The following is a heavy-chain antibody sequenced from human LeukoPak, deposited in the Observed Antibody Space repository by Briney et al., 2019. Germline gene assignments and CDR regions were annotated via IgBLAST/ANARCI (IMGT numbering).Heavy chain of an antibody. J-gene: IGHJ4*02. V-gene: IGHV1-69*13. CDR1: GGNFRNYG. Sequence: SVKVSCKASGGNFRNYGFHWVRQAPGQGLEWMGGMLPIFGTANYAQKFQGRVTITADESSNTASLDLSSLTSEDTAVYYCATDPNPYRSTSGYFDFWGQGTLVTVSS. D-gene: IGHD6-6*01. CDR3: ATDPNPYRSTSGYFDF. CDR2: MLPIFGTA.